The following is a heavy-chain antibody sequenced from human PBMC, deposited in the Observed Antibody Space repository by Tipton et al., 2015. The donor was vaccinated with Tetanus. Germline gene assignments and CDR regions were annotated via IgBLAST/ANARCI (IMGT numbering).Heavy chain of an antibody. CDR2: ISSTSSNI. D-gene: IGHD5-12*01. CDR1: GFTFSSYS. CDR3: AREGRGYGGRLNDY. J-gene: IGHJ4*02. V-gene: IGHV3-48*02. Sequence: SLRLSCAASGFTFSSYSMNWVRQTPGKGLEWVSYISSTSSNIYYADSVKGRFTVSRDNARNSLHLQMNSLRDEDTAVYYCAREGRGYGGRLNDYWGQRTLVTVSS.